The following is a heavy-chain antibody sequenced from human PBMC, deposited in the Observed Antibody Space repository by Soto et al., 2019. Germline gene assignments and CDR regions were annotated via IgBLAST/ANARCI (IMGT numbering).Heavy chain of an antibody. CDR2: IWYDGSKD. CDR3: ARDGCCGGSCLVDP. D-gene: IGHD2-15*01. J-gene: IGHJ5*02. Sequence: QVQLVESGGGVVQPGRSLRLSCATSGFTFSDYGFHWVRQAPGKGLEWVAVIWYDGSKDYYADSVRGRFTVFRDNSQNTIHLQMNSVRVEDTGVYYCARDGCCGGSCLVDPWGQGTLVTVSP. V-gene: IGHV3-33*01. CDR1: GFTFSDYG.